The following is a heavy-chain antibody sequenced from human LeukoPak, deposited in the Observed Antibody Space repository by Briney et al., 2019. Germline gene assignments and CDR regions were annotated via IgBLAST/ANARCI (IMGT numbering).Heavy chain of an antibody. CDR1: GFTFSNYA. V-gene: IGHV3-23*01. D-gene: IGHD2-2*01. Sequence: GGSLRLSCAASGFTFSNYAMSWVRQAPGKGLEWVSAISGSGDNTYYADSVKGRFTISRDNSKNTLYLQMNSLRAEDTAVYYCAKGVVVAPDVTPFDYWGQGTLVTVSS. CDR3: AKGVVVAPDVTPFDY. J-gene: IGHJ4*02. CDR2: ISGSGDNT.